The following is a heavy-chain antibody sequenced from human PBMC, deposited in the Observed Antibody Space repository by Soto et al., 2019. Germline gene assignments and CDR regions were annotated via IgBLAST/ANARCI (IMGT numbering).Heavy chain of an antibody. CDR1: GGTFSSYA. V-gene: IGHV1-69*13. Sequence: GASVKVSCKASGGTFSSYAISWVRQAPGQGLEWMGGIIPIFGTANYAQKFQGRVTITADESTSTAYMELSSLRSEDTAVYYCAISRGGYSYGYVVYDAFDIWGQGTMVTVSS. J-gene: IGHJ3*02. D-gene: IGHD5-18*01. CDR3: AISRGGYSYGYVVYDAFDI. CDR2: IIPIFGTA.